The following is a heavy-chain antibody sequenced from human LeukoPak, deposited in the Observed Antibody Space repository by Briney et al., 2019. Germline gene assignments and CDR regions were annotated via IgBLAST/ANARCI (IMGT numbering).Heavy chain of an antibody. Sequence: GGSLRLSCAASGFTFSSHGMNWVRQAPGKGLEWVSYISSSGSTIYYADSVKGRFTISRDNSKGTVYLQMNSLRPEDTAVYYCAKDDAWLQYGNWGRGTLVTVSS. V-gene: IGHV3-48*01. J-gene: IGHJ4*02. CDR1: GFTFSSHG. CDR3: AKDDAWLQYGN. CDR2: ISSSGSTI. D-gene: IGHD5-24*01.